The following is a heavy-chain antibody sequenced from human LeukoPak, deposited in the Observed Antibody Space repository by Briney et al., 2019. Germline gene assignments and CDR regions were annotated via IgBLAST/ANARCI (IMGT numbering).Heavy chain of an antibody. V-gene: IGHV3-21*01. CDR1: GFTFSSYS. CDR3: ARAYYDILTGYPRDAFDI. Sequence: RGSLTLSCAASGFTFSSYSMNWVRQAPGKGLEWVSSISSSSSYIYYADSVKGRFTISRDNAKNSLYLQMNSLRAEDTAVYYCARAYYDILTGYPRDAFDIWGQGTMVTVSS. J-gene: IGHJ3*02. D-gene: IGHD3-9*01. CDR2: ISSSSSYI.